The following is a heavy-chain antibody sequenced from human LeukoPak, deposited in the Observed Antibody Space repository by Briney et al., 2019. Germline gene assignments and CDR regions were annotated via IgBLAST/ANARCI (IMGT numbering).Heavy chain of an antibody. CDR3: ARQGGRIQLWSYFDY. D-gene: IGHD5-18*01. J-gene: IGHJ4*02. Sequence: GESLKISCKGSGYSFTSYWLGWVRQMPGKGLEWMGIIYPGDSDTRYSPSFQGQVTISADKSISTAYLQWSSLKASDTAMYYCARQGGRIQLWSYFDYWGQGTLVTVSS. CDR2: IYPGDSDT. CDR1: GYSFTSYW. V-gene: IGHV5-51*01.